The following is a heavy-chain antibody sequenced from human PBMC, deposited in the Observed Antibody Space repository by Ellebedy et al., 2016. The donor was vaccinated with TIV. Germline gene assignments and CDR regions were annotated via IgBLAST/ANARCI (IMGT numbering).Heavy chain of an antibody. D-gene: IGHD5-12*01. V-gene: IGHV1-3*01. CDR2: INAGNGNT. J-gene: IGHJ6*02. CDR3: ARALGYSGYDSDDYGMDV. CDR1: GYTFTSYA. Sequence: ASVKVSCKASGYTFTSYAMNWVRQAPGQGLEWMGWINAGNGNTKYSQKFQGRVTITADESTSTAYMELSSLRSEDTAVYYCARALGYSGYDSDDYGMDVWGQGTTVTVSS.